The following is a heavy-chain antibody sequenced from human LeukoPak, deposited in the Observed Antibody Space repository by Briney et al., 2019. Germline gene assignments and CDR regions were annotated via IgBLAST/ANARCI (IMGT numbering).Heavy chain of an antibody. J-gene: IGHJ4*02. CDR2: IKQDGGEI. D-gene: IGHD3-16*01. Sequence: GGSLRLSCAASGFTYDNYWMSWVRQAPGKGLEWVASIKQDGGEIYYVDSVRGRFIISRDNAKKSVYLQMNSLRAEDTAMYYCARGRDGGFWGQGTLVTVFS. CDR1: GFTYDNYW. V-gene: IGHV3-7*03. CDR3: ARGRDGGF.